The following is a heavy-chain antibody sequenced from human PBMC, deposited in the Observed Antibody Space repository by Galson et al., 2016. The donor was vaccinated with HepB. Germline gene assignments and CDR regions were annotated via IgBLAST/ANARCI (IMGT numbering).Heavy chain of an antibody. V-gene: IGHV1-3*01. CDR1: GYTFTSYT. CDR3: TRAQTITMVRGVLDV. J-gene: IGHJ6*02. Sequence: SVKVSCKASGYTFTSYTVHWVRQAPGQSLEWMGWIIAGNGNTKYSQEFQDRVTLTRDTSANTAYMELTSLRFEDTAVYYCTRAQTITMVRGVLDVWGQGTTVTVSS. D-gene: IGHD3-10*01. CDR2: IIAGNGNT.